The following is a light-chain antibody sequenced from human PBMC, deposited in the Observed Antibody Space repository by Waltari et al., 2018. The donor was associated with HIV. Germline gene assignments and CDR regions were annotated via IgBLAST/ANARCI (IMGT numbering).Light chain of an antibody. J-gene: IGLJ2*01. CDR2: SNN. V-gene: IGLV1-44*01. CDR1: RSNLGSNT. Sequence: QSVLTQPPSASGTPGQRVTISCFGSRSNLGSNTVNWYQQLPGTAPKLLTYSNNQRPSGVPDRFSGSKSGTSASLAISGLQSEDEADYYCAAWDDSLNGRGVFGGGTKLTVL. CDR3: AAWDDSLNGRGV.